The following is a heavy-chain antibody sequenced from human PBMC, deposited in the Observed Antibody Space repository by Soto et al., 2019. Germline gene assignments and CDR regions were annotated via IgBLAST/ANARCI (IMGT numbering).Heavy chain of an antibody. CDR3: ARGKSSWYYFDY. Sequence: SETLSLTCAVYGGSFSGYYWSWIRQPPGKGLEWIGEINHSGSTNYNPSLKSRVTISVDTSKNQFSLKLSSVTAADTAVYYCARGKSSWYYFDYWGQGTLVTVSS. CDR1: GGSFSGYY. J-gene: IGHJ4*02. CDR2: INHSGST. V-gene: IGHV4-34*01. D-gene: IGHD6-13*01.